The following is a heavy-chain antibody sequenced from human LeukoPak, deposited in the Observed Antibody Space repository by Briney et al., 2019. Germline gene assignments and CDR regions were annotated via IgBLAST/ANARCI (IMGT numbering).Heavy chain of an antibody. CDR3: TTGPRYSSSTPGNWFDP. V-gene: IGHV3-15*01. D-gene: IGHD6-6*01. CDR1: GFTFSNAW. Sequence: GGPLRLSCAASGFTFSNAWMSWVRQAPGKGLEWVGRIKSKTDGGTTDYAAPVKGRFTISRDDSKNTLYLQMNSLKTEDTAVYYCTTGPRYSSSTPGNWFDPLGQGTLGTGSS. CDR2: IKSKTDGGTT. J-gene: IGHJ5*02.